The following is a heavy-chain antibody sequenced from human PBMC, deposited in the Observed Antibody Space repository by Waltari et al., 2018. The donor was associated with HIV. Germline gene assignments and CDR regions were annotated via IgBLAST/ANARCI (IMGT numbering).Heavy chain of an antibody. CDR3: ARGQDYDFWSGYYYDY. J-gene: IGHJ4*02. V-gene: IGHV4-34*01. CDR1: GGSFSGYY. Sequence: QVQLQQWGAGLLKPSETLSLTCAVYGGSFSGYYWSWIRQPPGKGLEWIGEINHSGSTNHNPSLKSRVTISVDTSKNQFSLRLGSVTAADTAVYYCARGQDYDFWSGYYYDYWGQGTLVTVSS. CDR2: INHSGST. D-gene: IGHD3-3*01.